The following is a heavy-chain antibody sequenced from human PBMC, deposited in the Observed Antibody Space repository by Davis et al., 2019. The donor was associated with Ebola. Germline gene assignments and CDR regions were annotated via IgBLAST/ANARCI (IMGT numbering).Heavy chain of an antibody. D-gene: IGHD3-3*01. CDR2: LSARGGST. CDR3: AKSGLSFGVVKYHYGMDV. J-gene: IGHJ6*04. CDR1: GFTFSSYG. Sequence: GGSLRLSCAASGFTFSSYGMHWVRQAPGKGLEWVSGLSARGGSTSYADSVKGRFTISRDNSKKTLYLQMNSLRAEDTAVYYCAKSGLSFGVVKYHYGMDVWGKGTTVTVSS. V-gene: IGHV3-23*01.